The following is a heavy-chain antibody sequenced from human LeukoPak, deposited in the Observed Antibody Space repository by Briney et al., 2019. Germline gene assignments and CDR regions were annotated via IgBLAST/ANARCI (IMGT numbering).Heavy chain of an antibody. CDR3: ARGDYYGSGSSGGDY. J-gene: IGHJ4*02. CDR1: GYTFTGYY. D-gene: IGHD3-10*01. Sequence: ASVKVSCKASGYTFTGYYMHWVRQAPGQGLEWMGRINPNSGGTNYAQKFQGRVTMTRDTSISTAYMELSRLRADDTALYYCARGDYYGSGSSGGDYWGQGTLVTVSS. CDR2: INPNSGGT. V-gene: IGHV1-2*06.